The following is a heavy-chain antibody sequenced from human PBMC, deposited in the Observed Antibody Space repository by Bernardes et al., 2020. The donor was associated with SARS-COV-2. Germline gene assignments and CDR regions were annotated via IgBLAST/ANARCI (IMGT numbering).Heavy chain of an antibody. V-gene: IGHV3-33*01. CDR1: GFTFSSYG. J-gene: IGHJ3*02. Sequence: GGSLRLSCAASGFTFSSYGMHWVRQAPGKGLEWVAVIWYGGSNKYYADSVKGRFTISRDKSKNTLYLQMNSLRAEDTAVYHCARSQFYYDSSGYLTQDAFDIWGQGTMVTVPS. CDR2: IWYGGSNK. D-gene: IGHD3-22*01. CDR3: ARSQFYYDSSGYLTQDAFDI.